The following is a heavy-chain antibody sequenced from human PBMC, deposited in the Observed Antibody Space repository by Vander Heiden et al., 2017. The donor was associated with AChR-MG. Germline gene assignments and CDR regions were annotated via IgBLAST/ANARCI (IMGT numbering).Heavy chain of an antibody. CDR2: INPSLDST. CDR3: ARELTGSFYFDF. D-gene: IGHD1-26*01. CDR1: GFTFTNYH. Sequence: QVQLVQSGAEVKKPGASLKVPCKTSGFTFTNYHIHWVRQAPGQGLEWVGTINPSLDSTHYAQKFQGRVRMTRDTSTKTVYMDMTSLRPEDTAVYFCARELTGSFYFDFWGQGSLVTVSS. V-gene: IGHV1-46*03. J-gene: IGHJ4*02.